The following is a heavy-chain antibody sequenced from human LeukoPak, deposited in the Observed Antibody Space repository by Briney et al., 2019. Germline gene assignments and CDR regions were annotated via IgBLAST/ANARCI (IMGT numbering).Heavy chain of an antibody. J-gene: IGHJ4*02. D-gene: IGHD2-8*01. V-gene: IGHV1-2*02. CDR1: EYTFTGYY. Sequence: ASVKVSCKASEYTFTGYYMHWVRQSPGQGLEWMVWINPNSGATSYAQKFQGRVTKTRGMSITTVYMELSRLSSDDTAVYYCARDPNIILPSGYFDFWGQGTLVTVSS. CDR3: ARDPNIILPSGYFDF. CDR2: INPNSGAT.